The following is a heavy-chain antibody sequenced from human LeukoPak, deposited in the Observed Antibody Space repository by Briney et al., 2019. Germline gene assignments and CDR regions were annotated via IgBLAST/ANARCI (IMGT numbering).Heavy chain of an antibody. D-gene: IGHD6-19*01. CDR2: IYYSGST. CDR3: ARHISSGWDY. J-gene: IGHJ4*02. CDR1: GGSMRTYY. V-gene: IGHV4-59*08. Sequence: SEALSLTCTVSGGSMRTYYWSWVRQPPGKGLEWIGHIYYSGSTKYNPSLKSRVTMSVDTSKNQFSLKLSSVTAADTAVYYCARHISSGWDYWGQGTLVTVSS.